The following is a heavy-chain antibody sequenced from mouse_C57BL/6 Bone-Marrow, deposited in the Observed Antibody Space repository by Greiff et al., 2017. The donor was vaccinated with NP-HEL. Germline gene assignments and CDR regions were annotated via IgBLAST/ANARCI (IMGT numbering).Heavy chain of an antibody. CDR2: IDPENGDT. Sequence: VQLQQSGAELARPGASVKLSCTASGFNIKDDYMHWVKQRPEQGLEWIGWIDPENGDTEYASKFQGKATITADTSSNTAYLQLSSLTSEDTAVYYCTVRGYYFDYWGQGTTLTVSS. CDR1: GFNIKDDY. V-gene: IGHV14-4*01. J-gene: IGHJ2*01. CDR3: TVRGYYFDY. D-gene: IGHD3-3*01.